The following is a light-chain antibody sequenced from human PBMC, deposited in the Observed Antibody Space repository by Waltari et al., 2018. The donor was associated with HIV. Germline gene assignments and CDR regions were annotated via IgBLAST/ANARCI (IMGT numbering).Light chain of an antibody. CDR1: NSGDKY. CDR2: QDS. Sequence: SYELTQPPSLSVSPGQTASITCSGDNSGDKYACWYQQKPGQSPVLVIYQDSKRPSGIPERFSGSNFGNTATLTISGTQAMDEADYYCQAWDRSLWVFGGGTKLTVL. CDR3: QAWDRSLWV. J-gene: IGLJ3*02. V-gene: IGLV3-1*01.